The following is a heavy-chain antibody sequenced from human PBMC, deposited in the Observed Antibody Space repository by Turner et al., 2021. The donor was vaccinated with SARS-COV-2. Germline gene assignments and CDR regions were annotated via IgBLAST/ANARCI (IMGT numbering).Heavy chain of an antibody. V-gene: IGHV4-34*01. D-gene: IGHD6-19*01. CDR1: GGSFSGYY. Sequence: QVQLQQWGAGLLKPSETLSLTCGVYGGSFSGYYWSWIRQPPGKGLEWIGEIYHSGSTNYNPSLKSRVTISVDTSKNQFSLKLSSVTAADTAVYYCASDSGWYSPDDYWGQGTLVTVSS. J-gene: IGHJ4*02. CDR3: ASDSGWYSPDDY. CDR2: IYHSGST.